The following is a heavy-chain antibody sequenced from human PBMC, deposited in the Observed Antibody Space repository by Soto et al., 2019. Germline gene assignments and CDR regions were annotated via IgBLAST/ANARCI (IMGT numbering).Heavy chain of an antibody. CDR2: INHRGTT. D-gene: IGHD1-20*01. Sequence: QVQLQQWGAGLLKPSETLSLTCAVYGGSLNDYYWNWLRQPPGKGLEWIGEINHRGTTSYNPSLKSRVDISVDTAMTQFSLKLRSVTAADTAIYYCARYQWNPGAFDPWGPGTQVTVSS. CDR1: GGSLNDYY. CDR3: ARYQWNPGAFDP. J-gene: IGHJ5*02. V-gene: IGHV4-34*01.